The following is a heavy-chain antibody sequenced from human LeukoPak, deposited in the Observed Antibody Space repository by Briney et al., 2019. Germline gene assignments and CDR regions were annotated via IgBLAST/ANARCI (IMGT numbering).Heavy chain of an antibody. CDR1: GYTFTGYY. CDR3: ARDLNSNYEGDWFDP. CDR2: INPNSGGT. D-gene: IGHD4-11*01. Sequence: GASVKVSCKASGYTFTGYYMHWVRQAPGQGLEWMGWINPNSGGTNYAQKFQGRVTMTRDTSISTAYMELSRLRSDDTAVYYCARDLNSNYEGDWFDPWGQGTLVTVSS. J-gene: IGHJ5*02. V-gene: IGHV1-2*02.